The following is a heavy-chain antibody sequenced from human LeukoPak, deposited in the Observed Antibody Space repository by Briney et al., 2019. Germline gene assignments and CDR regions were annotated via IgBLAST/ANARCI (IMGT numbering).Heavy chain of an antibody. V-gene: IGHV3-21*01. CDR2: ISSSSSYI. CDR3: ARVSHGKYFDY. CDR1: GFTFCSYS. J-gene: IGHJ4*02. Sequence: GGSLRLSCAASGFTFCSYSMNWVRQAPGKGLEWVSSISSSSSYIYYADSVKGRFTISRDNAKNSLYLQMNSLRAEDTAVYYCARVSHGKYFDYWGQGTLVTVSS.